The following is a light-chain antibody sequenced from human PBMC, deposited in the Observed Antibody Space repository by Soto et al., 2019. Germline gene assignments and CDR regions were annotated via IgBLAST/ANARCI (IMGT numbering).Light chain of an antibody. J-gene: IGKJ1*01. Sequence: EIVMTQSAATLSVSPGERATLSCRASQSVSSNLAWYQQKPGQAPRLLIYGASTRATGIPARFSGSGSGTEFTLTISSLQSEDFAVYYCQQYNNWPQTFGKGTKVDIK. CDR3: QQYNNWPQT. CDR2: GAS. CDR1: QSVSSN. V-gene: IGKV3-15*01.